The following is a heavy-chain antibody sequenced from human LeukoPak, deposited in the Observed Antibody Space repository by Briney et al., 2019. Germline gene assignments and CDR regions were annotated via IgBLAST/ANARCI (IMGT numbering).Heavy chain of an antibody. CDR1: GYTFTDYY. CDR2: INPNDGDT. D-gene: IGHD2-2*01. J-gene: IGHJ4*02. Sequence: ASVKVSCKASGYTFTDYYMHWVRQAPGQGFEWMGWINPNDGDTNYAQKFQGRVTMTRNTSISTAHMEVSRLRSDDTAVYYCARANFLYCSSSTCLFDYWGQGTLVTVSS. V-gene: IGHV1-2*02. CDR3: ARANFLYCSSSTCLFDY.